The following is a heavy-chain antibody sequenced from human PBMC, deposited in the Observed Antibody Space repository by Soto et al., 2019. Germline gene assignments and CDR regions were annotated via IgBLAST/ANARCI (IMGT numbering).Heavy chain of an antibody. CDR2: ISAYNGNT. J-gene: IGHJ4*02. CDR3: ARVEIGYCSGGSCYSIFDY. CDR1: GYTFTSYG. V-gene: IGHV1-18*01. D-gene: IGHD2-15*01. Sequence: ASVKVSCKASGYTFTSYGISWVRQAPGQGLEWMGWISAYNGNTNYAQKLQGRVTMTTDTSTSTAYMELRSLRSDDTAVYYCARVEIGYCSGGSCYSIFDYWGQGTLVTVSS.